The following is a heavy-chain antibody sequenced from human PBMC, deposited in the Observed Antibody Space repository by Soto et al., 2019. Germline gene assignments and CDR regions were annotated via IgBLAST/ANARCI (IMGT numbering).Heavy chain of an antibody. CDR1: GGTFSSYA. D-gene: IGHD3-9*01. V-gene: IGHV1-69*13. Sequence: SVKVSCKPSGGTFSSYAISWVRQAPGQGLEWMGGIIPIFGTANYAQKFQGRVTITADESTSTAYMELSSLRSEDTAVYYCARDRGDILTGSLDYWGQGTLVTVSS. J-gene: IGHJ4*02. CDR2: IIPIFGTA. CDR3: ARDRGDILTGSLDY.